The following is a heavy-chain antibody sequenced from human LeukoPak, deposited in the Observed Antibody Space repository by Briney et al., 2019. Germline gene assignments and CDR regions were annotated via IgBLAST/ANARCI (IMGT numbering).Heavy chain of an antibody. D-gene: IGHD1-26*01. CDR3: ARDMVGASGSTT. V-gene: IGHV1-2*02. Sequence: ASVKVSCKASGYTFTGYYMHWVRQAPGQGLEWMGWINPNSGGTNYAQKFQGRVTMTRDTSISTAYMELSSLRSEDTAVYYCARDMVGASGSTTWGQGTLVTVSS. J-gene: IGHJ5*02. CDR2: INPNSGGT. CDR1: GYTFTGYY.